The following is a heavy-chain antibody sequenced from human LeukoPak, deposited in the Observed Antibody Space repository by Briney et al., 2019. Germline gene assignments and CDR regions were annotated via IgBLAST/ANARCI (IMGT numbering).Heavy chain of an antibody. CDR3: ARAELYYDSSGYYSRGAFDI. CDR2: INSDGINT. Sequence: GGSLRLSCAASGFTFSNYWMHWVRQAPGKGLVWVSRINSDGINTSYADSVKGRFTISRDNAKNSLYLQMNSLRAEDTAVYYCARAELYYDSSGYYSRGAFDIWGQGTMVTVSS. J-gene: IGHJ3*02. D-gene: IGHD3-22*01. CDR1: GFTFSNYW. V-gene: IGHV3-74*01.